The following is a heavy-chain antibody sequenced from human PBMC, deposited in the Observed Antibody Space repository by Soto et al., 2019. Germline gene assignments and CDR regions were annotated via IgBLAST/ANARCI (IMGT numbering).Heavy chain of an antibody. CDR1: GGSISSGDYY. CDR3: ARGGGSSPTLDY. D-gene: IGHD6-6*01. V-gene: IGHV4-30-4*01. Sequence: HSETLSLTCTVSGGSISSGDYYWSWIRQPPGKGLEWIGYIYYSGSTYYNPSLKSRVTISVDTSKNQFSLKLSSVTAADTAVYYCARGGGSSPTLDYWGQGTLVTVSS. CDR2: IYYSGST. J-gene: IGHJ4*02.